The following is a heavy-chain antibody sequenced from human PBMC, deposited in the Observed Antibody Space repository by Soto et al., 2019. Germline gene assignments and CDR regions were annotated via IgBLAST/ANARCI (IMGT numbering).Heavy chain of an antibody. J-gene: IGHJ6*02. CDR1: GGTFSSYA. CDR2: IIPIFGTA. CDR3: ARGYSGYDVYNYYYYGMDV. D-gene: IGHD5-12*01. Sequence: QVQLVQSGAEVKKPGSSVKVSCKASGGTFSSYAISWVRQAPGQGLEWMGGIIPIFGTANYAQKFQGRVTITADESTSTAYMELSSLRSEDTAVYYCARGYSGYDVYNYYYYGMDVWGQGTTVTVSS. V-gene: IGHV1-69*12.